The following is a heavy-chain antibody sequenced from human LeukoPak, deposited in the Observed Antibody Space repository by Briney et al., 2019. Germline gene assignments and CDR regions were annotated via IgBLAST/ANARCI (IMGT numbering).Heavy chain of an antibody. J-gene: IGHJ5*02. D-gene: IGHD2-2*01. CDR1: GGSIFSVDYY. CDR2: IYYSGST. CDR3: ARVRRPAGWFDP. V-gene: IGHV4-30-4*01. Sequence: SQTLSLTCTVSGGSIFSVDYYWSWIRQPPGKGLEWIGYIYYSGSTYYNPSLKGRVIISVDTSKNQFSLKLTSVTAADTAVYYCARVRRPAGWFDPWGQGTLVTVSS.